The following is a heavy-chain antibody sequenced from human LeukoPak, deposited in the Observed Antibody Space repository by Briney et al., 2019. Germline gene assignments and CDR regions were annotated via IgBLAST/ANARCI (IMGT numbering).Heavy chain of an antibody. J-gene: IGHJ2*01. D-gene: IGHD6-13*01. Sequence: PSETLSLTCTVSGGSISSRNYYWGWIRQPPGKGLECIGGVYYTGTTYSNPSLKSRVTISVDTSKNQFSLRLSSVTAADTAVYYCARHEHSSSWSPPEYFDVWGRGALVTVSS. CDR2: VYYTGTT. V-gene: IGHV4-39*01. CDR3: ARHEHSSSWSPPEYFDV. CDR1: GGSISSRNYY.